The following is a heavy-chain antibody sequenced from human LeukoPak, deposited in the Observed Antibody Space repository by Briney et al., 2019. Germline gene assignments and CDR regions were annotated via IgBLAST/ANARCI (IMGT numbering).Heavy chain of an antibody. Sequence: PGGSLRLSCAASGFTFSSYSMNWVRQAPGKGLEWVSSISSSSSYIYYADSVKGRFTISRDNAKNSLYLQMNSLRAEDTAVYYCARDGLYGSGSPNWFDPWGQGTLVTVSS. CDR3: ARDGLYGSGSPNWFDP. V-gene: IGHV3-21*01. CDR1: GFTFSSYS. CDR2: ISSSSSYI. J-gene: IGHJ5*02. D-gene: IGHD3-10*01.